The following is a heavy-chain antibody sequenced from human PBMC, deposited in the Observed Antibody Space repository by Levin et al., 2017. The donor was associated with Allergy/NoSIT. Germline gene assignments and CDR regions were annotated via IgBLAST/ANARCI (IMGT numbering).Heavy chain of an antibody. Sequence: GESLKISCKASGYTFTSYDINWVRQATGQGLEWMGWMNPNSGNTGYAQKFQGRVTMTRNTSISTAYMELSSLRSEDTAVYYCARVVTMVRGGPTDYYYYYGMDVWGQGTTVTVSS. V-gene: IGHV1-8*01. CDR2: MNPNSGNT. CDR1: GYTFTSYD. D-gene: IGHD3-10*01. J-gene: IGHJ6*02. CDR3: ARVVTMVRGGPTDYYYYYGMDV.